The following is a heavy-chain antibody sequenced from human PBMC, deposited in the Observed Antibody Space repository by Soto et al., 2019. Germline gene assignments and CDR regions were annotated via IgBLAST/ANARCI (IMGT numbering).Heavy chain of an antibody. V-gene: IGHV1-18*01. CDR2: ISGYNINT. Sequence: QVRLVQSGPEVKKHGASVRVSCKASGYTFANYGITWVRETSGQGLEWLGWISGYNINTHYAQKFEDRVTLTTDKSTSTVYMELRSLKSDDTAIYFCARERRWEPLLYWGQGTLVTVSP. CDR1: GYTFANYG. CDR3: ARERRWEPLLY. D-gene: IGHD1-26*01. J-gene: IGHJ4*02.